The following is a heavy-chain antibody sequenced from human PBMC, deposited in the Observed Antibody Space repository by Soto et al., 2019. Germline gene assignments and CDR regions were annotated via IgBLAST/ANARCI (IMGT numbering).Heavy chain of an antibody. CDR3: ARAKYSEFDAY. V-gene: IGHV1-18*01. J-gene: IGHJ4*02. Sequence: QVQLVQSGAEVKKPGASVKVSCKASGYIFTNYGLNWVRQAPGQGLEWMGWISGFNYDTYYAEKFQGRVAMTADTSTTTAYMDLRNLTSDDTAVYYCARAKYSEFDAYWGQGTLVSVSS. CDR1: GYIFTNYG. D-gene: IGHD4-4*01. CDR2: ISGFNYDT.